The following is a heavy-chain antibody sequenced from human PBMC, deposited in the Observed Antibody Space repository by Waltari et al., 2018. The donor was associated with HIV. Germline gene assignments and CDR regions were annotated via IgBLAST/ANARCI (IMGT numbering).Heavy chain of an antibody. D-gene: IGHD4-17*01. Sequence: EVQLVESGGGLVKPGGSLRLSCVGTGFTFSSHRMNWVRQAPGEGLEWVSSISDSSSDIYYADSVRGRFTISRDNAKNSLYLQMNSLRAEDTAVYYCARGRGSGDYAANFDYWGQGTLVTVSS. V-gene: IGHV3-21*01. CDR1: GFTFSSHR. J-gene: IGHJ4*02. CDR3: ARGRGSGDYAANFDY. CDR2: ISDSSSDI.